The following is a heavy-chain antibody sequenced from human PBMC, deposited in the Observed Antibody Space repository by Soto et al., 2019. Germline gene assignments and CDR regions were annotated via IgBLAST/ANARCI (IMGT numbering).Heavy chain of an antibody. V-gene: IGHV4-59*08. J-gene: IGHJ6*02. Sequence: SETLSLTCTVSGGSISSYYWSWIRQPPGKGLEWIGYIYYSGSTNYNPSLKSRVTISVDTSKNQFSLKLSSVTAADTAVYYCARHHCGGDCYPMWTHLYYYYYGMDVWGQGTTVTVSS. CDR2: IYYSGST. CDR3: ARHHCGGDCYPMWTHLYYYYYGMDV. D-gene: IGHD2-21*02. CDR1: GGSISSYY.